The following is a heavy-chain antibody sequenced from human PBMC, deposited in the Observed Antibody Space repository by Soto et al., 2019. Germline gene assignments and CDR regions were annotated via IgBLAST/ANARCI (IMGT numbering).Heavy chain of an antibody. D-gene: IGHD2-21*02. CDR1: GVSVTSYT. Sequence: SETLSLTCIVSGVSVTSYTWSWVRQPANKGLEWIGRVFSSVSATYNPSLKSRVSISMDTAENRISLKLDSVTAADAGVYFCARDGMTTGDTWGPGTLVTVYS. J-gene: IGHJ4*02. CDR3: ARDGMTTGDT. V-gene: IGHV4-4*07. CDR2: VFSSVSA.